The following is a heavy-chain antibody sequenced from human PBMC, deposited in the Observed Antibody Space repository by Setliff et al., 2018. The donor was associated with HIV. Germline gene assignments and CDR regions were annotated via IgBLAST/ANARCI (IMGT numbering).Heavy chain of an antibody. CDR1: GGSINTYY. Sequence: SETLSLTCTVSGGSINTYYWSWIRQPAGKGLEWIGRFYTSGSTNYNPSPKSRVTMSVDTSKNQFSLKLSSVTAADTAVYYCARQEGYCSSTSCYAGSFMGYYYMDVWGKGTTVTVSS. V-gene: IGHV4-4*07. CDR2: FYTSGST. CDR3: ARQEGYCSSTSCYAGSFMGYYYMDV. J-gene: IGHJ6*03. D-gene: IGHD2-2*01.